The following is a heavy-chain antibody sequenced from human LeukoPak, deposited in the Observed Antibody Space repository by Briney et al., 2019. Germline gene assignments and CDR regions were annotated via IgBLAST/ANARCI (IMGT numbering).Heavy chain of an antibody. V-gene: IGHV3-48*03. D-gene: IGHD3-22*01. CDR1: GFTFSSYE. CDR3: ARVTYYYGSSGYGRVY. CDR2: ISSSGSTI. J-gene: IGHJ4*02. Sequence: GGSLRLSCAASGFTFSSYEMNWVRQAPGKGLEWVSYISSSGSTIYYADSVKGRFTISRDNAKNSLYLQMNSLRAEDTAVYYCARVTYYYGSSGYGRVYWGQGTLVTVSS.